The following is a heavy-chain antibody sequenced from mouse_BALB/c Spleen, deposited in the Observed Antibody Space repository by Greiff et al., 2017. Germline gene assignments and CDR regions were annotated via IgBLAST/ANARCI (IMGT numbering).Heavy chain of an antibody. CDR3: ARPTHYYGSSPLYAMDY. J-gene: IGHJ4*01. CDR2: ISNGGGST. Sequence: EVKLVESGGGLVQPGGSLKLSCAASGFTFSSYTMSWVRQTPEKRLEWVAYISNGGGSTYYPDTVKGRFTISRDNAKNTLYLQMSSLKSEDTAMYYCARPTHYYGSSPLYAMDYWGQGTSVTVSS. V-gene: IGHV5-12-2*01. D-gene: IGHD1-1*01. CDR1: GFTFSSYT.